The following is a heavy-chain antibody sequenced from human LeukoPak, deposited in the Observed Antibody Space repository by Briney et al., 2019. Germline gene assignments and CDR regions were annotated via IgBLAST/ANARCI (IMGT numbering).Heavy chain of an antibody. J-gene: IGHJ4*02. CDR1: GGTFSSYA. V-gene: IGHV1-69*04. CDR3: ARDRLDSYGLFDY. D-gene: IGHD5-18*01. CDR2: IIPILGIA. Sequence: GASVKVSCKASGGTFSSYAISWVRQAPGQGLEWMGRIIPILGIANYAQKFQGRVTITADKSTSTAYMELSSLRSEDTAVYYCARDRLDSYGLFDYGGQETLVTVSS.